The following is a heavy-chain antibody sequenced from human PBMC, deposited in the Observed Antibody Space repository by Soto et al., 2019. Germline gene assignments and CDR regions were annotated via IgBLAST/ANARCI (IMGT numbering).Heavy chain of an antibody. CDR2: ISSSSSTI. D-gene: IGHD1-1*01. CDR3: ARAGYNWNDRFIFDY. V-gene: IGHV3-48*02. CDR1: GFTFSSYS. J-gene: IGHJ4*02. Sequence: GGSLRLSCAASGFTFSSYSMNWVRQAPGKGLEWVSYISSSSSTIYYADSVKGRFTISRDNAKNSLYLQMNSLRDEDTAVYYCARAGYNWNDRFIFDYWGQGTLVTVSS.